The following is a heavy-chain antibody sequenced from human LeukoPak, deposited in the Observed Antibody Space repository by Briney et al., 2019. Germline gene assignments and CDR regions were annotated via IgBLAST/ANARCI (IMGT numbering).Heavy chain of an antibody. V-gene: IGHV1-2*04. Sequence: ASVKVSCKASGYTFTGYYMHWVRQAPGQGLEWMGWINPNSGGTNYAQKFQGWVTMTRDTSISTAYMEVSRLRSDDTAVYCCAFRYFDDFDYWGQGTLVTVSS. D-gene: IGHD3-9*01. CDR2: INPNSGGT. CDR1: GYTFTGYY. J-gene: IGHJ4*02. CDR3: AFRYFDDFDY.